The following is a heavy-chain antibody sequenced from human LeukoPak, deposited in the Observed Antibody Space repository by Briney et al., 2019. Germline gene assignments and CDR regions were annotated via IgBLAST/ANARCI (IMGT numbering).Heavy chain of an antibody. Sequence: GGSLRLSCVASGFTFRNYAMSWVRQSPGKGLEWISAISNGGVYTFHADSVKGRLTISRDNSKNTLYLQMDSLRAEDTAIYYCAKGSSGGRPYYFDYWGQGTLVTVSS. D-gene: IGHD3-22*01. CDR3: AKGSSGGRPYYFDY. CDR1: GFTFRNYA. V-gene: IGHV3-23*01. J-gene: IGHJ4*02. CDR2: ISNGGVYT.